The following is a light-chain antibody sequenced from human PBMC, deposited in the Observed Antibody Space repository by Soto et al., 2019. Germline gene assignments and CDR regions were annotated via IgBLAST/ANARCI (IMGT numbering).Light chain of an antibody. V-gene: IGLV2-14*01. CDR3: SSYTTSSTRV. CDR1: SSDIGIYKY. Sequence: QSALTQPASVSGSPGQSIAISCTGSSSDIGIYKYVSWYQQHPGKVPELIIYEVTNRPSGVSNRFSGSKSGNTASLTISGLQAEDEADYYCSSYTTSSTRVFGTGTKVTVL. J-gene: IGLJ1*01. CDR2: EVT.